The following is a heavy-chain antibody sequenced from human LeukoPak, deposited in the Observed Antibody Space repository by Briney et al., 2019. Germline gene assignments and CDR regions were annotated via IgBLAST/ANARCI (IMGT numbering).Heavy chain of an antibody. J-gene: IGHJ4*02. Sequence: PGGSLRLSCAASGFTFSRFWMSWVRQAPGKGLEWVANIKEDGSQKYYVDSVKGRFTISRDNAKNSLYLQMNSLRAEDTSVYYCARDELLESSFNYWGQGTLVTVSS. V-gene: IGHV3-7*01. CDR2: IKEDGSQK. D-gene: IGHD1-1*01. CDR3: ARDELLESSFNY. CDR1: GFTFSRFW.